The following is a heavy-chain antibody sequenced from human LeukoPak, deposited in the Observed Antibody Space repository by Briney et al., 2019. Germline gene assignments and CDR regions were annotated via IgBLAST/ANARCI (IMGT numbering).Heavy chain of an antibody. CDR3: ASEGAARRNWFDP. Sequence: GGSLRLSCAASGFTFSSSSMNWVRQAPGKGLEWVSSISSSSSYIYYADSVKGRFTISRDNAKNSLYLQMNSLRAEDTAVYYCASEGAARRNWFDPWGQGTLVAVSS. V-gene: IGHV3-21*01. J-gene: IGHJ5*02. D-gene: IGHD6-6*01. CDR1: GFTFSSSS. CDR2: ISSSSSYI.